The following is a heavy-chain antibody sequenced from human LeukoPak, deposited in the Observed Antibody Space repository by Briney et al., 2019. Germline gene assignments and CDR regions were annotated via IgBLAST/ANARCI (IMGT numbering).Heavy chain of an antibody. Sequence: PGGSLRLSCAASGFTFSSYGMHWVRQAPGKGLEWVAVIWYDGSNKYYADSVKGRFTISRDNSKNTLYLQMNSLRAEDTAVYYCARSHPLNYYDSSGYGDYWGQGTLVTVSS. CDR1: GFTFSSYG. D-gene: IGHD3-22*01. CDR2: IWYDGSNK. J-gene: IGHJ4*02. V-gene: IGHV3-33*01. CDR3: ARSHPLNYYDSSGYGDY.